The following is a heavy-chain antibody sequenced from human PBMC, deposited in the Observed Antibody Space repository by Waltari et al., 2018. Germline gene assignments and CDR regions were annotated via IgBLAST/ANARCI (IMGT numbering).Heavy chain of an antibody. D-gene: IGHD2-15*01. CDR2: IRSKANSDAT. Sequence: EVQLVESGGGLVQPGGSLKLSCAASGFTFSGSAMHWVRQASGKGLEWVGRIRSKANSDATADSASVKGRFTISRDDSKNTAYLQMNSLKTEDTAVYYCTRTYCSGGSCYSLYYMDVWGKGTTVTVSS. J-gene: IGHJ6*03. V-gene: IGHV3-73*02. CDR3: TRTYCSGGSCYSLYYMDV. CDR1: GFTFSGSA.